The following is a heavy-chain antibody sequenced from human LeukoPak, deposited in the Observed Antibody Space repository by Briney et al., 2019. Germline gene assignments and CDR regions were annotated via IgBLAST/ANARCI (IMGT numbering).Heavy chain of an antibody. D-gene: IGHD4-11*01. CDR3: AKGSNYGSWWFDP. J-gene: IGHJ5*02. Sequence: PGGSLRLSCAASGFTFTSHAMSWVRQAPGQGLEWVSGISASAGSTYYADSVKGRFTISRANSKNTLYLQTNSLRAEDAAVYYCAKGSNYGSWWFDPWGQGTLVTVSS. CDR1: GFTFTSHA. V-gene: IGHV3-23*01. CDR2: ISASAGST.